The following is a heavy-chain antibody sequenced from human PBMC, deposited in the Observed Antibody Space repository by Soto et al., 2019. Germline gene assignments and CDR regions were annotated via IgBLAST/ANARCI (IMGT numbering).Heavy chain of an antibody. CDR1: GYTFTSYY. CDR2: INPSGGST. V-gene: IGHV1-46*01. J-gene: IGHJ4*02. Sequence: ASVKVSCKASGYTFTSYYMHWVRQAPGQGLGWMGIINPSGGSTSYAQKFQGRVTMTRDTSTSTVYMEPSSLRSEDTAVYYCARNTYYYDSSGYYPYYFDYWGQGTLVTVSS. D-gene: IGHD3-22*01. CDR3: ARNTYYYDSSGYYPYYFDY.